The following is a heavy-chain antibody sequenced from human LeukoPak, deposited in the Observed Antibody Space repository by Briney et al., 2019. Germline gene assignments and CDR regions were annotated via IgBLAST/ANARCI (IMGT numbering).Heavy chain of an antibody. J-gene: IGHJ4*02. CDR1: GFTFSSYG. V-gene: IGHV3-33*01. Sequence: GGSLRLSCAASGFTFSSYGMHWVRQAPGKGLEWVAVIWYDGSNKYYADSVKGRFTISRDNSKNTLYLQMNSLRAEDTAVHYCARARDHYDYVWGSYRYSYFDYWGQGTLVTVSS. CDR2: IWYDGSNK. D-gene: IGHD3-16*02. CDR3: ARARDHYDYVWGSYRYSYFDY.